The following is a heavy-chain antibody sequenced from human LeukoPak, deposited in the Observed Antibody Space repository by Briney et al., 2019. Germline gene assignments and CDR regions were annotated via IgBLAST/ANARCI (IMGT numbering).Heavy chain of an antibody. CDR2: IIPLFGAA. J-gene: IGHJ3*01. CDR1: GDILRTYA. Sequence: SVKVSCKASGDILRTYALSWVRQVPGQGLEWMGGIIPLFGAANYAQRFQGRLTISTDDSTTTAYMELSSLTSGDTAVYYCARSKLPAALIDAFHFWGQGTLVTVSS. D-gene: IGHD2-2*01. V-gene: IGHV1-69*05. CDR3: ARSKLPAALIDAFHF.